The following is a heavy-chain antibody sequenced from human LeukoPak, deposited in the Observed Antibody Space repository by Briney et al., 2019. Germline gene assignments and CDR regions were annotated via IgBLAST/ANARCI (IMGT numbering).Heavy chain of an antibody. CDR3: ATFSPTTYWFDP. CDR2: IRYDGSNK. V-gene: IGHV3-30*02. D-gene: IGHD1-14*01. CDR1: GFTFSSYA. J-gene: IGHJ5*02. Sequence: PGGSLRLSCAASGFTFSSYAMHWVRQAPGKGLEWVTFIRYDGSNKYYADSVKRRFTISRDNSKNTLYLQMNSLRAEDTAVYYCATFSPTTYWFDPWGQGTLVTVSS.